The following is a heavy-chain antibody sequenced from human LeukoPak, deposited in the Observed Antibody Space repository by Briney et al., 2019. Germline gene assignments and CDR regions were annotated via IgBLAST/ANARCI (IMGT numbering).Heavy chain of an antibody. CDR1: GFTFTNYA. CDR2: ISSSGGST. CDR3: AKRMWAYGGVIDVFDY. V-gene: IGHV3-23*01. D-gene: IGHD3-16*02. J-gene: IGHJ4*02. Sequence: PGRSLRLSCAASGFTFTNYAMNWVRQAPGKGLKWVSSISSSGGSTYYADSVKGRFTISRDNSKNTLYLQMNNLRAEDTAVYYCAKRMWAYGGVIDVFDYWGQGTLVTVSS.